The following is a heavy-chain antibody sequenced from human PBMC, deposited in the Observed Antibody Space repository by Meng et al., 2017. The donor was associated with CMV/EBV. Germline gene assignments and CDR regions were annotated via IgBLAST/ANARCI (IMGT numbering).Heavy chain of an antibody. J-gene: IGHJ4*02. D-gene: IGHD1-26*01. CDR1: GYTFTSYY. CDR2: INPSGGST. CDR3: ARESGSVGDY. V-gene: IGHV1-46*01. Sequence: QVMVVRSGAEVRKPGSLVTVSCKASGYTFTSYYMHWVRQAPGQGLEWMGIINPSGGSTSYAQKFQGRVTMTRETSTSTVYMELSSLRSEDTAVYYCARESGSVGDYWGQGTLVTVSS.